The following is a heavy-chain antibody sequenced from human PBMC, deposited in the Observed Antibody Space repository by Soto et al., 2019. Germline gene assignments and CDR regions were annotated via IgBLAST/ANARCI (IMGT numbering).Heavy chain of an antibody. CDR3: ARHVPAAGYYYGMDV. D-gene: IGHD2-2*01. J-gene: IGHJ6*02. Sequence: QVQLVQSGAEVKKPGSSVNVSCKASGGTFSSYAISWVRQAPGQGLEWMGGIIPIFGTANYAQKFQGRVTITADESTSTASMELGSLRSEDTAVYYGARHVPAAGYYYGMDVWGQGTTVTVSS. V-gene: IGHV1-69*12. CDR2: IIPIFGTA. CDR1: GGTFSSYA.